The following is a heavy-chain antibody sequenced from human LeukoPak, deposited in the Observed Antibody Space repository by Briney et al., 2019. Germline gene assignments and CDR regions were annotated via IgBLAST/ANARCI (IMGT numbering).Heavy chain of an antibody. D-gene: IGHD2-2*01. CDR1: GFTFNSYA. CDR3: AKGGRYCYNINCYFSH. CDR2: ISGNGGST. V-gene: IGHV3-23*01. Sequence: PGGSLRLSCAASGFTFNSYAMNWDRQAPGKGPEWVSTISGNGGSTYYADSVKGRFTISRDSSKNTLYLQMSSLRAEDTAVYYCAKGGRYCYNINCYFSHWGQGTLVTVSS. J-gene: IGHJ4*02.